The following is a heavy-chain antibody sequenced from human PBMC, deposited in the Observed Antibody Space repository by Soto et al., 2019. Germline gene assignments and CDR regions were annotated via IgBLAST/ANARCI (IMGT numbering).Heavy chain of an antibody. Sequence: EVQLVESGGAVVHPGGSLRLSCAASGFIFDVYSMHWVRQVPGKGLEWVSLINRDGGTTYYADSVKGRFAVSRDNSKNSLYLQMNSMRTEDTALYYCAKKRFGTSWVSFDYWGQGTLVPVSS. D-gene: IGHD6-13*01. J-gene: IGHJ4*02. CDR3: AKKRFGTSWVSFDY. CDR1: GFIFDVYS. V-gene: IGHV3-43*01. CDR2: INRDGGTT.